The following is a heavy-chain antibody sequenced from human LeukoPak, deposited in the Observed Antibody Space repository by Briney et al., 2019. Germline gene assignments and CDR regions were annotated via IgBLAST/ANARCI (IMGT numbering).Heavy chain of an antibody. V-gene: IGHV3-15*01. CDR3: ATEGGSGSYYGDDAFDM. CDR2: VKSKADDGTT. Sequence: PGGSLRLSCEASGFSFTNTWMSWVRQAPGKGLEWVGRVKSKADDGTTDYGAPVQGRFTISRDDSKNALSLQMNSLKTEDTAVYYCATEGGSGSYYGDDAFDMWGQGTMVTVSS. J-gene: IGHJ3*02. D-gene: IGHD3-10*01. CDR1: GFSFTNTW.